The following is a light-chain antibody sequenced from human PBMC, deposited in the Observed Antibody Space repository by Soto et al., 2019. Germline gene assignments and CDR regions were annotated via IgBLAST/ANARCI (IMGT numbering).Light chain of an antibody. CDR3: KQYDYLWT. J-gene: IGKJ1*01. CDR1: QSVRTG. Sequence: EIVLTQSPPTLSLSPVEGATLSWRSSQSVRTGLAWYQQKPGQAPRLLFYGASIRATGVPARFSGSGSGKEFTLTITSLQSEDFAVYYCKQYDYLWTFGQGTKVDIK. V-gene: IGKV3-15*01. CDR2: GAS.